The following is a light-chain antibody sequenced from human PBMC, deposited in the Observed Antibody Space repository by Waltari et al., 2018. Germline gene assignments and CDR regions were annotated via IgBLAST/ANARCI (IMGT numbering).Light chain of an antibody. Sequence: QLVVTQSPSASASLGASVKLTCTLSSGHSNYAVAWHQQQPEKGPRYLMIVNSDGSHTKGAGIPDRFSGSSSGAERYLTISSRQSEDEADYYCQTWGTGIRVFGGGTKLTVL. CDR1: SGHSNYA. CDR3: QTWGTGIRV. V-gene: IGLV4-69*01. J-gene: IGLJ3*02. CDR2: VNSDGSH.